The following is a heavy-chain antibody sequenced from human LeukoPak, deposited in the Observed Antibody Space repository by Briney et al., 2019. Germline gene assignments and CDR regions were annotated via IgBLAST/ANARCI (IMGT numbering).Heavy chain of an antibody. CDR2: ISGSGGST. J-gene: IGHJ4*02. CDR3: AKDVGGVQDYYYDSSGYG. D-gene: IGHD3-22*01. Sequence: GGSLRLSCAASGFTFSSYAMSWVRQVPGKGLEWVSAISGSGGSTYYADSVKGRFTISRDNSKNTLYLQMNSLRAEDTAVYYCAKDVGGVQDYYYDSSGYGWGQGTLVTVSS. V-gene: IGHV3-23*01. CDR1: GFTFSSYA.